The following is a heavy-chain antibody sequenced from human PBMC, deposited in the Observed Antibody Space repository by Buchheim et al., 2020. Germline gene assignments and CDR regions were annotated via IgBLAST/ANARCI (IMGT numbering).Heavy chain of an antibody. CDR2: ISYSGST. V-gene: IGHV4-61*01. CDR3: ARRNYDYESSGYYDY. D-gene: IGHD3-22*01. J-gene: IGHJ4*02. Sequence: QVQLQESGPGLVKPSETLSLTCTVSGGSVSSSSYYWSWIRQPPGKGLEWIGYISYSGSTNYNPSLKSRVTISLDTSKNQSSLKLSSVTAADTAVYYCARRNYDYESSGYYDYWGQGTL. CDR1: GGSVSSSSYY.